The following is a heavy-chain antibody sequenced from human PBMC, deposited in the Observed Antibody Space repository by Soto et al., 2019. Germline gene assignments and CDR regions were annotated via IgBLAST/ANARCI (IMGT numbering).Heavy chain of an antibody. CDR3: GKGAGMVKKAPPPPDY. V-gene: IGHV3-30*18. CDR2: ISYDGSNK. Sequence: QVQLVESGGGVVQPGRSPRLSCAASGFTFSSYGMHWVRQAPGKGLEWVAVISYDGSNKYYADSVKGRFTISRDNSKKTLYLQKKSLRAGGTAVYFCGKGAGMVKKAPPPPDYWGQGTLVTVSS. CDR1: GFTFSSYG. J-gene: IGHJ4*02. D-gene: IGHD5-18*01.